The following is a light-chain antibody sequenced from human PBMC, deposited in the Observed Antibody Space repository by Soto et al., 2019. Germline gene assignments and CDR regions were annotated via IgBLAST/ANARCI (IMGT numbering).Light chain of an antibody. CDR1: QGIRND. J-gene: IGKJ2*01. Sequence: AIQMTQSPSSLSASVGDRVTITCRASQGIRNDVGWFQQKPGQAPKLLIYAASTLQTGVPSRFSGSESGTDFALTISSLQHEDFATYYCLQDYNYPYTFGQGTKVQIK. V-gene: IGKV1-6*01. CDR3: LQDYNYPYT. CDR2: AAS.